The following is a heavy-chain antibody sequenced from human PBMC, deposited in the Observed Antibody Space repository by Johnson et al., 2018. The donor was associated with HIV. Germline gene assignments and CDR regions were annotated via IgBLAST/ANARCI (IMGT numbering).Heavy chain of an antibody. CDR2: ISYDGSNK. D-gene: IGHD3-22*01. CDR1: GFTFSSYA. Sequence: QVQLVESGGGVVQPGGSLRLSCAASGFTFSSYAMHWVRQAPGKGLEWVAVISYDGSNKYYADSVKGRFTISRDNSKNSLYLQMNSLRAEETAVYYCARGDYYDTRGSFSDAFDVWGQGTMVTVSS. CDR3: ARGDYYDTRGSFSDAFDV. V-gene: IGHV3-30*04. J-gene: IGHJ3*01.